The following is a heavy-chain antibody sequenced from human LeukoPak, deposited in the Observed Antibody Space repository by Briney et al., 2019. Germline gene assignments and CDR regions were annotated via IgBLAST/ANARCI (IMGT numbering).Heavy chain of an antibody. CDR1: GYIFTSYW. V-gene: IGHV5-51*01. CDR2: IYPGDSDT. Sequence: GESLRISCKVSGYIFTSYWIGWVRQMPGKGLEWMGIIYPGDSDTRYSPSFQGQVTISADKSISTAYLQWSSLKASDTAMYYCARQPAAAGRIDYWGQGTLVTVSS. D-gene: IGHD6-13*01. CDR3: ARQPAAAGRIDY. J-gene: IGHJ4*02.